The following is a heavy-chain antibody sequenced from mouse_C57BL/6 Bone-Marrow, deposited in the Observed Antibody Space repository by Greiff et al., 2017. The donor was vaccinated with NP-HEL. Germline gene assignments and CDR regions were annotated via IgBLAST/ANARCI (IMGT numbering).Heavy chain of an antibody. D-gene: IGHD2-3*01. CDR3: ARRYDGYSYWYFDV. Sequence: VMLVESGAELVKPGASVKMSCKASGYTFTTYPIEWMKQNHGKSLEWIGNFHPYNDDTKYNEKFKGKATLTVEKSSSTVYLELSRLTSDDSAVYYCARRYDGYSYWYFDVWGTGTTVTVSS. J-gene: IGHJ1*03. CDR2: FHPYNDDT. CDR1: GYTFTTYP. V-gene: IGHV1-47*01.